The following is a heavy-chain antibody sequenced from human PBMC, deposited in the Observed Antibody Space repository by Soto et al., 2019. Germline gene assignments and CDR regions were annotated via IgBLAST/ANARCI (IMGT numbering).Heavy chain of an antibody. V-gene: IGHV4-34*01. D-gene: IGHD3-22*01. Sequence: SETLSLTCAVYSGSFSGYYWSWIRQPPGKGLEWIGEINHSGSTNYNPSLKSRVTISVDTSKNQFSLKLSSVTAADTAVYYCARGRQVVVITDYYYYGMDVWGQGTTVTVSS. J-gene: IGHJ6*02. CDR2: INHSGST. CDR1: SGSFSGYY. CDR3: ARGRQVVVITDYYYYGMDV.